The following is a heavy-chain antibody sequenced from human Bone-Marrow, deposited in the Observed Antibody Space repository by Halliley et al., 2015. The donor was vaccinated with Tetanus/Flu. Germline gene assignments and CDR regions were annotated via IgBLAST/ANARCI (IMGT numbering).Heavy chain of an antibody. CDR3: TRSPVYCSGSDCYVHEFDY. Sequence: NGDNTFYASSVRGRFTISRDNFKNALHLQMGSLRLDDMAVYYCTRSPVYCSGSDCYVHEFDYWGRGALVTVSS. D-gene: IGHD2-15*01. CDR2: NGDNT. J-gene: IGHJ4*02. V-gene: IGHV3-64*01.